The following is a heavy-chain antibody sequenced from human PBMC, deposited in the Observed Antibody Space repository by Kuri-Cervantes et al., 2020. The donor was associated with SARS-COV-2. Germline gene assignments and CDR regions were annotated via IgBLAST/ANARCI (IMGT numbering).Heavy chain of an antibody. CDR1: GFTFSSYW. Sequence: ETLSLTCAASGFTFSSYWMHWVRQAPGKGLVWVSRINSDGSSTSYADSVKGRFTISRDNAKNTLYLQMNSLRAEDTAVYYCAREYGDYEDAFDIWGQGTMVTVSS. D-gene: IGHD4-17*01. V-gene: IGHV3-74*01. CDR3: AREYGDYEDAFDI. J-gene: IGHJ3*02. CDR2: INSDGSST.